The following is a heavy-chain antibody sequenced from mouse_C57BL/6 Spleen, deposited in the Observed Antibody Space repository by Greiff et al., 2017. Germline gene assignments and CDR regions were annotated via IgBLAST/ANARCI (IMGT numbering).Heavy chain of an antibody. CDR3: ARWGTTVVARYFDV. CDR2: IDPSDSYT. J-gene: IGHJ1*03. D-gene: IGHD1-1*01. CDR1: GYTFTSYW. Sequence: VQLQQPGAELVMPGASVKLSCKASGYTFTSYWMHWVKQRPGQGLEWIGEIDPSDSYTNYNQKVKGKSTLTVDTSSSTAYMQLSSLTSEDSAVYYCARWGTTVVARYFDVWGTGTTVTVSS. V-gene: IGHV1-69*01.